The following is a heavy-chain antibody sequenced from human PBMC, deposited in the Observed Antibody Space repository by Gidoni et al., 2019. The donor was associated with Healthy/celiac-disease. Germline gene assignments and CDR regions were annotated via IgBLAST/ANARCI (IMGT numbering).Heavy chain of an antibody. D-gene: IGHD2-2*02. J-gene: IGHJ6*03. CDR1: GFTFRSYW. CDR2: IKQDGSEK. CDR3: ARVGMGCSSTSCYKYYYYYYMDV. Sequence: EVQLVESGGGLVQPGGSLRLSCAASGFTFRSYWMSWVRQAPGKGLEWVANIKQDGSEKYYVDSVKGRFTISRDNAKNSLYLQMNSLRAEDTAVYYCARVGMGCSSTSCYKYYYYYYMDVWGKGTTVTVSS. V-gene: IGHV3-7*01.